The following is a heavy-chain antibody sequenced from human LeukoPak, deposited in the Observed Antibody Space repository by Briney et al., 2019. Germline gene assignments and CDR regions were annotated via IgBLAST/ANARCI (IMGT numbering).Heavy chain of an antibody. CDR2: ISDTGTA. D-gene: IGHD5-12*01. J-gene: IGHJ4*02. CDR3: ARGARLRLFDY. V-gene: IGHV4-59*01. CDR1: GGSISSYY. Sequence: SETLSLTCTVSGGSISSYYWSWIWQPPGKGLEWIAYISDTGTANYNPSLKSRATISVDSSKNQFSLKVRSVTAADTAVYYCARGARLRLFDYWGQGTLLTVSS.